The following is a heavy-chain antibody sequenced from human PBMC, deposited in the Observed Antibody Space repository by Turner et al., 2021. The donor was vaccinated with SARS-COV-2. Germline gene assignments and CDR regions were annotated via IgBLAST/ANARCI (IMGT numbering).Heavy chain of an antibody. Sequence: EVQLVESGGGFVQRGGSLRLSCAASGFTVSSNYMSWVRQAPGKGLEWVSVIYSGGSTYYADSVKGRFTISRDNSKNTLYLQMNSLRAEDTAVYYGATDLKGGRGPWGQGTLVTVSS. D-gene: IGHD1-26*01. CDR2: IYSGGST. CDR1: GFTVSSNY. V-gene: IGHV3-66*02. CDR3: ATDLKGGRGP. J-gene: IGHJ5*02.